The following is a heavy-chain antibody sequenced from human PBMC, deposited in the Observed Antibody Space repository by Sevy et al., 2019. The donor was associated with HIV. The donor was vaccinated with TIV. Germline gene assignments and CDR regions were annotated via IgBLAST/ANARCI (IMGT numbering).Heavy chain of an antibody. CDR3: AKEGRPGIAAAGRYFDY. D-gene: IGHD6-13*01. V-gene: IGHV3-23*01. Sequence: GSLRLSCAASGFTFSSYAMSWVRQAPGKGLEWVSAISCSGGSTYYADSVKGRFTISRDNSKNTLYLQMNSLRAEDTAVYYCAKEGRPGIAAAGRYFDYWGQGTLVTVSS. CDR1: GFTFSSYA. J-gene: IGHJ4*02. CDR2: ISCSGGST.